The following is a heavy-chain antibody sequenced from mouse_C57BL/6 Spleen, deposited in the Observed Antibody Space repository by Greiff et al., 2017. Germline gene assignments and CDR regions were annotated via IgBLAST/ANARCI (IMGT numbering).Heavy chain of an antibody. CDR3: ARHQATAMDY. J-gene: IGHJ4*01. D-gene: IGHD3-2*02. CDR1: GYAFSSSW. CDR2: IYPGDGDT. Sequence: VQLQQSGPELVKPGASVKISCKASGYAFSSSWMNWVKQRPGKGLEWIGRIYPGDGDTNYNGKFKGKATLTAEESSSTAYMQLSSLTSEDSAVYFCARHQATAMDYWGQGTSVTVSS. V-gene: IGHV1-82*01.